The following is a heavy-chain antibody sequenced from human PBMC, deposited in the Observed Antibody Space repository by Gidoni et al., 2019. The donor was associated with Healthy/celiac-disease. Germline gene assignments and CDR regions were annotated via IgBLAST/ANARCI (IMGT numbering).Heavy chain of an antibody. V-gene: IGHV1-18*01. CDR2: ISAYKGNT. Sequence: QVQLEQSGAEVQKPGASVNVSFKASGYPVTSYGISWVRQAPGHWLEWMGWISAYKGNTNYAHELQGRVTMTTDTSTSTAYMGLRSLKSDDTAVYYCARARGRMGSGCFDYWGQGTLVTVSS. CDR3: ARARGRMGSGCFDY. J-gene: IGHJ4*02. D-gene: IGHD6-19*01. CDR1: GYPVTSYG.